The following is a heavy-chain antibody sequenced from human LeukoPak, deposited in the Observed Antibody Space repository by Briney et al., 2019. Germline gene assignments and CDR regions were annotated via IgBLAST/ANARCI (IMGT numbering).Heavy chain of an antibody. Sequence: GGSLRLSCAASGFTVSSNYMSWVRQAPGKGLEWVSVIYSGGSTYYADSVKGRFTISRDNSKNTLYLQMNSLRAEDTAVYYCARGAGLYDSSGFQSLYYYYYYMDVWGKGTTVTVSS. CDR1: GFTVSSNY. V-gene: IGHV3-53*01. CDR2: IYSGGST. CDR3: ARGAGLYDSSGFQSLYYYYYYMDV. D-gene: IGHD3-22*01. J-gene: IGHJ6*03.